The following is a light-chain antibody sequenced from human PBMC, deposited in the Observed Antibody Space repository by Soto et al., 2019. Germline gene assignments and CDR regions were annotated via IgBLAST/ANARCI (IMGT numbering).Light chain of an antibody. CDR3: QQYESCSKT. Sequence: DIQMTQSPSTLSASVGDRATISCRASQSISSWLAWYQQKPGQAPRLLIYGASSRASGIPSRFSGSGSGTEFTLTISSLQSEDFAIYYCQQYESCSKTFGQGTKVDIK. V-gene: IGKV1-5*01. CDR2: GAS. J-gene: IGKJ1*01. CDR1: QSISSW.